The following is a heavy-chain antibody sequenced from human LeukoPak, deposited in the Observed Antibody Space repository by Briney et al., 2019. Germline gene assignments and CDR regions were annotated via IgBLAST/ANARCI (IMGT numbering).Heavy chain of an antibody. Sequence: PGGSLRLSCAASGFTFSNYWMHWVRQAPGKGLVWVSRINTDGSSASYADSVKGRFTVSRDNAKNTLYLQMNSLRADDTAVYYRARVGSGDYWGQGTLVTVSS. CDR2: INTDGSSA. J-gene: IGHJ4*02. CDR3: ARVGSGDY. D-gene: IGHD6-19*01. CDR1: GFTFSNYW. V-gene: IGHV3-74*01.